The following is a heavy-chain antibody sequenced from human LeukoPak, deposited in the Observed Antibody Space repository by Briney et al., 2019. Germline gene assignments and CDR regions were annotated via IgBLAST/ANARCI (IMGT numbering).Heavy chain of an antibody. Sequence: SETLSLTCTVSGDSISTYYWSWIRQPPGKGLEWIGYIYYSGSTDYNPSLKSRVTISVDTSKNQFSLKLNSVTAADTAVYSCARHSGPRYSYGHTFDYWGQGTLVTVSS. J-gene: IGHJ4*02. CDR2: IYYSGST. CDR1: GDSISTYY. CDR3: ARHSGPRYSYGHTFDY. V-gene: IGHV4-59*08. D-gene: IGHD5-18*01.